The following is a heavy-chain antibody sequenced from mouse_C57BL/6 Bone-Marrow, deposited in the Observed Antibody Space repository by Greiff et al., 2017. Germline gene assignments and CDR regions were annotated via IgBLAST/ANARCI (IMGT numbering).Heavy chain of an antibody. V-gene: IGHV1-54*01. CDR3: ARRGWPTGNAMDY. D-gene: IGHD1-1*01. CDR1: GYAFTNYL. CDR2: INPGSGGT. J-gene: IGHJ4*01. Sequence: QVQLKQSGAELVRPGTSVKVSCKASGYAFTNYLIEWVKQRPGQGLEWIGVINPGSGGTNYNEKFKGKATLTADKSSSTAYMQLSSLTSEDSAVYFCARRGWPTGNAMDYWGQGTSVTVSS.